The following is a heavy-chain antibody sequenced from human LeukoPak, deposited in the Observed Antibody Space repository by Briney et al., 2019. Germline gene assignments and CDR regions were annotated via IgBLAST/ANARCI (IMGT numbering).Heavy chain of an antibody. CDR1: GGSISSGSYY. D-gene: IGHD6-19*01. Sequence: SETLSLTCTVSGGSISSGSYYWSWIRQPAGKGLEWIGRIYTSGSTNYNPSLKSRVTISVDTSKNQFSLKLSSVTAADTAVYYCARDRWGSGWYLTYYYYMDVWGKGTTVTISS. J-gene: IGHJ6*03. CDR3: ARDRWGSGWYLTYYYYMDV. V-gene: IGHV4-61*02. CDR2: IYTSGST.